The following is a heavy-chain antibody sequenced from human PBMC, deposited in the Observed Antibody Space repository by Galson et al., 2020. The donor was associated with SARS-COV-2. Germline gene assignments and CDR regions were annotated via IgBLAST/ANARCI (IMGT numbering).Heavy chain of an antibody. V-gene: IGHV3-9*01. CDR3: AKDIDYYDSSGYSY. Sequence: DSVKGRFTISRDNAKNSLYLQMNSLRAEDTALYYCAKDIDYYDSSGYSYCGQGTLVTVSS. D-gene: IGHD3-22*01. J-gene: IGHJ4*02.